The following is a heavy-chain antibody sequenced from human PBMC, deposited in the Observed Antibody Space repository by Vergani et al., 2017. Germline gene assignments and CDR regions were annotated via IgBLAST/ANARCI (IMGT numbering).Heavy chain of an antibody. Sequence: QVQLVQSGAEVKKPGASVTVSCKASGYTFTGYYMHWVRQAPGQGLEWMGWINPNSGGTNYAQKFQGRVTMTRDTSISTAYMELSRLRSDDTAVYYCARDRGPSRGVYDGINFDYWGQGTLVTVSS. V-gene: IGHV1-2*02. CDR1: GYTFTGYY. J-gene: IGHJ4*02. D-gene: IGHD6-19*01. CDR2: INPNSGGT. CDR3: ARDRGPSRGVYDGINFDY.